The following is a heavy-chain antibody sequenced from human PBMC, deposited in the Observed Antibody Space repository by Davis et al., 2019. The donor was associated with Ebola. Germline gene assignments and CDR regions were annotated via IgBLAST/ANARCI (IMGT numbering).Heavy chain of an antibody. CDR1: GFTFSSYS. Sequence: GESLKISCAASGFTFSSYSMNWVRQAPGKGLEWVSYISSSSSTIYYADSVKGRFTISRDNAKNSLYLQMNSLRDEDTAVYYCAREGVTPYYYYYYGMDVWGQGTTVTVSS. J-gene: IGHJ6*02. CDR3: AREGVTPYYYYYYGMDV. V-gene: IGHV3-48*02. D-gene: IGHD5-18*01. CDR2: ISSSSSTI.